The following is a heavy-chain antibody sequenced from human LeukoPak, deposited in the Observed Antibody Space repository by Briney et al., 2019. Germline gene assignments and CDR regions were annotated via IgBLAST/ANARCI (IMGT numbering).Heavy chain of an antibody. V-gene: IGHV4-39*01. J-gene: IGHJ3*02. D-gene: IGHD3-22*01. CDR2: IYYSGST. CDR3: ARPSYYYDSSGYGLDAFDI. Sequence: SETLSLTCTVSGGSISSSSYYWGWIRQPPGKGLEWIGSIYYSGSTYYNPSLKSRVTISVDTSKNQFSLKLNSVTAADTAVYYCARPSYYYDSSGYGLDAFDIWGQGTMVTVSS. CDR1: GGSISSSSYY.